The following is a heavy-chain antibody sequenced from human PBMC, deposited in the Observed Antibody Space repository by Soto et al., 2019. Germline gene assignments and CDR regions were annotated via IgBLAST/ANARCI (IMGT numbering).Heavy chain of an antibody. V-gene: IGHV4-39*01. J-gene: IGHJ3*02. Sequence: SETLSLTCAVSGGSISSSSYYWSWIRQPPGKGLEWIGSIYYSGSTYYNPSLKSRVTISVDTSKNQFSLKLSSVTAADTAVYYCARYNRDGYNSDAFDIWGQGTMVTLSS. CDR2: IYYSGST. CDR3: ARYNRDGYNSDAFDI. D-gene: IGHD5-12*01. CDR1: GGSISSSSYY.